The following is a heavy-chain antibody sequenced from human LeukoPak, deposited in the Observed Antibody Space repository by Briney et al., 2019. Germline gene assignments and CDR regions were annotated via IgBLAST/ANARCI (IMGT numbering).Heavy chain of an antibody. Sequence: GASVEVSCKASGYTFTSYGISWVRQAPGQGLEWMGWISAYNGNTNYAQKLQGRVTMTTDTSTSTAYMELRSLRSDDTAVYYCARDLHGRTSTLWSGLYYYYYMDVWGKGTTVTVSS. V-gene: IGHV1-18*01. CDR2: ISAYNGNT. D-gene: IGHD3-3*01. CDR1: GYTFTSYG. CDR3: ARDLHGRTSTLWSGLYYYYYMDV. J-gene: IGHJ6*03.